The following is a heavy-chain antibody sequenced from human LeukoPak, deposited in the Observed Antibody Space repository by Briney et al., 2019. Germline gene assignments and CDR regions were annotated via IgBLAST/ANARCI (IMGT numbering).Heavy chain of an antibody. CDR2: INHSGST. D-gene: IGHD3-3*01. CDR3: ARLSSYSYLQH. Sequence: PSETLSLTCAVYGGSFSGYYWSWIRQPPGKGLEWIGEINHSGSTNYNPSLKSRVTISVDTSKNQFSLKLSSVTAADTAVYYCARLSSYSYLQHWGQGTLVTVSS. V-gene: IGHV4-34*01. CDR1: GGSFSGYY. J-gene: IGHJ1*01.